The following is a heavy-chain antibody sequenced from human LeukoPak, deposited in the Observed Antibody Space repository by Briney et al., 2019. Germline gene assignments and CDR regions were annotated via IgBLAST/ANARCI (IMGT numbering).Heavy chain of an antibody. CDR1: GYSISSGYY. CDR3: ARDMMVRGVIPFDP. V-gene: IGHV4-38-2*02. D-gene: IGHD3-10*01. Sequence: KPSETLSLTCTVSGYSISSGYYWGWIRQPPGKGLEWIGSIYHSGSTYYNPSLKSRVTISVDTSKNQFSLKLSSVTAADTAVYYCARDMMVRGVIPFDPWGQGTLVTVSS. CDR2: IYHSGST. J-gene: IGHJ5*02.